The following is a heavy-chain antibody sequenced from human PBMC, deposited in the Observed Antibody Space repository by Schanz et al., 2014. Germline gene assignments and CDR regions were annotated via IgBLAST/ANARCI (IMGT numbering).Heavy chain of an antibody. CDR1: GFIFSNYG. V-gene: IGHV3-30*18. J-gene: IGHJ4*02. D-gene: IGHD3-10*01. CDR3: AKYRGYYRVSGSYRELEY. CDR2: ISNGGSDE. Sequence: QERLVESGGGVVQPGRSLRLSCAASGFIFSNYGMHWVRQAPGGGLEWVAGISNGGSDEYYVDSVKGRITISRDNSKNSLFLQMNSLRAEDTAVYYCAKYRGYYRVSGSYRELEYWGQGTLVTVSS.